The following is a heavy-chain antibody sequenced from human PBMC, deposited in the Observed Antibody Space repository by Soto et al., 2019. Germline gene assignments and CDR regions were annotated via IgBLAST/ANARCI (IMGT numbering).Heavy chain of an antibody. CDR1: GCSISNYY. Sequence: SETLSLTCIVSGCSISNYYWNWIRQPPGKGLEWIGYYTGSPKYNPSLKSRVTISVDTSKNQFSLKLTSVTAADTAVYYCATGDVYFDYWGQGTLVTVS. CDR3: ATGDVYFDY. CDR2: YTGSP. V-gene: IGHV4-59*01. D-gene: IGHD2-21*02. J-gene: IGHJ4*02.